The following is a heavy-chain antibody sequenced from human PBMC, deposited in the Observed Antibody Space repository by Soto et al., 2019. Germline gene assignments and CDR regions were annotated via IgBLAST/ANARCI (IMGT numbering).Heavy chain of an antibody. Sequence: SETLSLTCAVYGGSFSGYYWSWIRQPPGKGLEWIGEINHSGSTNYNPSLKSRVTISVDTSKNQFSLKLSSVTAADTAVYYCARTLQRTYLGNWFDPWGQGTLVTVSS. CDR1: GGSFSGYY. CDR3: ARTLQRTYLGNWFDP. V-gene: IGHV4-34*01. CDR2: INHSGST. J-gene: IGHJ5*02. D-gene: IGHD4-4*01.